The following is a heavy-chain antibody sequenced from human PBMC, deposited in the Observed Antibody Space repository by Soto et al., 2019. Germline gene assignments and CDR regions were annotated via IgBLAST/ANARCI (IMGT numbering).Heavy chain of an antibody. V-gene: IGHV3-48*01. CDR2: ISRSSSTI. J-gene: IGHJ5*02. CDR3: ARDLLFMVVTAKPSDWSVDP. Sequence: AGGSLRLSCAASGFTFSSYSMNWVRQAPGKGLEWVSYISRSSSTIYYADSVKGRFTISRDNAKNSLYLQMNSLRAEDTAVYYCARDLLFMVVTAKPSDWSVDPWGQGTLVTVSS. D-gene: IGHD2-21*02. CDR1: GFTFSSYS.